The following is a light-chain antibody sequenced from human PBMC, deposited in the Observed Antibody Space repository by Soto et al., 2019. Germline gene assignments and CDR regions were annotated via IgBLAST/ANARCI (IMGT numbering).Light chain of an antibody. Sequence: EIVMTQSPATLSVSPGERATLSCSASQSVSSNLAWYQQKPGQAPSLLIYGASTRATGIPARFSGSGSGTEFTLTISSLQSEDFAVYYCQQYNNWPPSTFGQGTKVDIK. V-gene: IGKV3-15*01. CDR1: QSVSSN. J-gene: IGKJ1*01. CDR3: QQYNNWPPST. CDR2: GAS.